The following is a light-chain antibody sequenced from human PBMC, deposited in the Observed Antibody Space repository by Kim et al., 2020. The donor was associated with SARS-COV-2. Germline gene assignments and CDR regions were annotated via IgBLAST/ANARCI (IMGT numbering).Light chain of an antibody. V-gene: IGKV3-15*01. CDR3: QQYDDWPPWT. Sequence: PGDRATLSCRASQSVGSNVAWYQQKPGQAPRLLIYGASTRATGIPARFSGSGSGTEFTLTISSLQSEDLAVYFCQQYDDWPPWTFGQGTKVDIK. CDR1: QSVGSN. CDR2: GAS. J-gene: IGKJ1*01.